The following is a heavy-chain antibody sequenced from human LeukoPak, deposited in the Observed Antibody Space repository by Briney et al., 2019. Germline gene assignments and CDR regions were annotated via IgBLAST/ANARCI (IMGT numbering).Heavy chain of an antibody. CDR3: AGYYYEISGYDY. Sequence: PSETLSLTCTVSGCSISSYCWSWIRQPPGKGLEWIGYICSSGSTKYNPSLKRRVTISVDTSKNQFSLKLNSVHAAETAVYYCAGYYYEISGYDYWGQGTLVSVSS. D-gene: IGHD3-22*01. CDR1: GCSISSYC. J-gene: IGHJ4*02. CDR2: ICSSGST. V-gene: IGHV4-59*01.